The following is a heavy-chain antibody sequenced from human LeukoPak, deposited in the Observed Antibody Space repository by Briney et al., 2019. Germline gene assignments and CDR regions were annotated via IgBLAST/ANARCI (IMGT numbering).Heavy chain of an antibody. CDR2: IYSGGST. J-gene: IGHJ6*03. D-gene: IGHD5-18*01. CDR1: GFTVSSKY. Sequence: GGSLRLSCAASGFTVSSKYMSWVRQAPGKGLEWVSVIYSGGSTYYADSVKGRFTISGDNSKNTLYLQMNSLRAEDTAVYYCAKDLDSYGYYYYMDVWGKGTTVTVSS. CDR3: AKDLDSYGYYYYMDV. V-gene: IGHV3-66*02.